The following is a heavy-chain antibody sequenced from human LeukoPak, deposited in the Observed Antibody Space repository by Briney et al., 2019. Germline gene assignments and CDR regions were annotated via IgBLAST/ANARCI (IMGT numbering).Heavy chain of an antibody. D-gene: IGHD2-21*01. CDR3: AGESAYGGNPNGY. Sequence: GGPLRLSCAPSGHTVSSNYMSWVRRAPGKGLEWVSVIYSGGTTYYADSGKGRFTISKDNTRNTLYLQMNSVRVEDTAVYYCAGESAYGGNPNGYWGQGSLVTVSS. V-gene: IGHV3-53*01. CDR2: IYSGGTT. J-gene: IGHJ4*02. CDR1: GHTVSSNY.